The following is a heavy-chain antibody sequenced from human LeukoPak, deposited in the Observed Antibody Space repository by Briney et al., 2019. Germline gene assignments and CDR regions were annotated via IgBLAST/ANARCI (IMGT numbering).Heavy chain of an antibody. V-gene: IGHV3-9*01. Sequence: GGSLRLSCAASGFTVSSNYMSWVRQAPGKGLEWVSGISWNSGSIGYADSVKGRFTISRDNAKNSLYLQMNSLRAEDTALYYCAKGGGVSALGGQGTLVTISS. CDR1: GFTVSSNY. D-gene: IGHD3-3*02. CDR2: ISWNSGSI. J-gene: IGHJ4*02. CDR3: AKGGGVSAL.